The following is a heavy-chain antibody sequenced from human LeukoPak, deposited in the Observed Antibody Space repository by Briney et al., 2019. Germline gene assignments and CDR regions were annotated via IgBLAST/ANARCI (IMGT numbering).Heavy chain of an antibody. Sequence: GGSLRLSCAASGFTFSSYWMHWVRQAPGKGLEWVAVISYDGSNKYYADSVKGRFTISRDNSKNTLYLQMNSLRAEDTAVYYCAKGMSSGWYVAFDIWGQGTMVTVSS. D-gene: IGHD6-19*01. CDR1: GFTFSSYW. CDR2: ISYDGSNK. V-gene: IGHV3-30*18. CDR3: AKGMSSGWYVAFDI. J-gene: IGHJ3*02.